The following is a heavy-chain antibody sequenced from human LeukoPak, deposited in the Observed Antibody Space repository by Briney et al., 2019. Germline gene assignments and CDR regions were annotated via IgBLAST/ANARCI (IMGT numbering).Heavy chain of an antibody. J-gene: IGHJ4*02. D-gene: IGHD6-19*01. CDR2: IYTSGNT. V-gene: IGHV4-39*01. CDR1: GGSVTSSTFS. Sequence: SQTLSLTCTVSGGSVTSSTFSWAWIRQPPGKGLEWIGNIYTSGNTYYNPSLKSRVTMSVDTSKNQCSLKLSSVTAADTAVYYCARRGTASSGSYYFDHWGQGTLVTVSS. CDR3: ARRGTASSGSYYFDH.